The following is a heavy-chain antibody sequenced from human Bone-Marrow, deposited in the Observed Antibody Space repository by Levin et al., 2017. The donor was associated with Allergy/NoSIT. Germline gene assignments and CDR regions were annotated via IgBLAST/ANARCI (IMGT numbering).Heavy chain of an antibody. J-gene: IGHJ4*02. Sequence: LSLTCAASGFSIRNYYMSWVRQAPGKGLECVSIIYIPGTTYYTDSVKGRFIISRDNSKNTLYLQMNNLRDEDTAVYYCAREQGDSWGQGTLVTVSS. CDR1: GFSIRNYY. CDR3: AREQGDS. V-gene: IGHV3-53*01. CDR2: IYIPGTT.